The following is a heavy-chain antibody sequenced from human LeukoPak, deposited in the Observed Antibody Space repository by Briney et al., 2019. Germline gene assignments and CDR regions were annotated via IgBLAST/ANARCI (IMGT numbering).Heavy chain of an antibody. D-gene: IGHD6-13*01. Sequence: SETLSLTCTVSGGSISSSSYYWGWIRQPPGKGLEWIGSIYYSGSTYYNPSLKSRVTISVDTSKNQFSLKLSSVTAADTAVYYCARTPRTGYSSSWYFDYWGQGTLVTVSS. CDR2: IYYSGST. CDR3: ARTPRTGYSSSWYFDY. CDR1: GGSISSSSYY. V-gene: IGHV4-39*07. J-gene: IGHJ4*02.